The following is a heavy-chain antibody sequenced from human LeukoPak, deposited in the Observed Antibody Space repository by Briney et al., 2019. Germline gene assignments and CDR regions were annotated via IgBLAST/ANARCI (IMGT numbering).Heavy chain of an antibody. CDR2: IYHSGST. Sequence: SETLSLTCAVSGYSISSGYYWGWIRQPPGKGLEWIGSIYHSGSTYYNPSLKSRVTISVDTSKNQFSLKLSSVIAADTAVYYCARHSSESYYTILYYYYYYMDVWGKGTTVTVSS. CDR1: GYSISSGYY. J-gene: IGHJ6*03. V-gene: IGHV4-38-2*01. D-gene: IGHD3-10*01. CDR3: ARHSSESYYTILYYYYYYMDV.